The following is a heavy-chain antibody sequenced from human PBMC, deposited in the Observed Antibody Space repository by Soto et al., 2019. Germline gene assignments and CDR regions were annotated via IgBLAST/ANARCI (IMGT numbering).Heavy chain of an antibody. CDR3: ARVRGYSYGSLDY. CDR2: IYHSGST. V-gene: IGHV4-4*02. CDR1: GGSISSSNW. J-gene: IGHJ4*02. D-gene: IGHD5-18*01. Sequence: SETLSLTCAVSGGSISSSNWWSWVRQPPGKGLEWIGEIYHSGSTNYNPSLKSRVTISVDKSKNQFSLKLSSVTAADTAVYYWARVRGYSYGSLDYWSQGTLVT.